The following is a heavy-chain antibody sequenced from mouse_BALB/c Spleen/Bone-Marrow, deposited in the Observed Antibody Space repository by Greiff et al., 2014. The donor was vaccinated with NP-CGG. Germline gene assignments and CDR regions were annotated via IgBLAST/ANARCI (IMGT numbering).Heavy chain of an antibody. CDR2: IDPANGNT. CDR3: ARNGNYGAWFAY. V-gene: IGHV14-3*02. CDR1: GFNIKDTY. D-gene: IGHD2-1*01. Sequence: VQLQQSGAELVKPGASVKLSCTASGFNIKDTYMQWVKQRPEQGLEWIGRIDPANGNTKYDPKFQGKATITADTSSNTAYLQLSSLTSEDTAVYYCARNGNYGAWFAYWGQGTLVTASA. J-gene: IGHJ3*01.